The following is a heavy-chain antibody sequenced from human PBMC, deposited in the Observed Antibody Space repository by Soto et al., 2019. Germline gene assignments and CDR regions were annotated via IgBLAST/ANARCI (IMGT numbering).Heavy chain of an antibody. CDR1: GGSISSRSYY. D-gene: IGHD1-20*01. Sequence: QLQLQESGPGLVKPSETLSLTCTVSGGSISSRSYYWGWVRQPPGKGLEWMGSLSYTGSPSYNPSPKNRVTRSGDTSTNQLSLKLDSVSAAATASYYWASLFWGITGTPCLRVGWFDPWGQGTLVPVSS. V-gene: IGHV4-39*01. J-gene: IGHJ5*02. CDR2: LSYTGSP. CDR3: ASLFWGITGTPCLRVGWFDP.